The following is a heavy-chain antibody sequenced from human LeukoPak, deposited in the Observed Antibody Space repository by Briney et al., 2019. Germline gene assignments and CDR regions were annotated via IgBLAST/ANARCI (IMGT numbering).Heavy chain of an antibody. CDR2: IIPILGIA. D-gene: IGHD5-12*01. Sequence: GASVKVSCKASGGTFSSYAISWVRQAPGQGLEWMGRIIPILGIANYAQKFQGRVTITADKSTSTAYMELSSLRSEDTAVYYCAGRESGYDYEVYYYYGMDVWGQGTTVTVSS. CDR1: GGTFSSYA. J-gene: IGHJ6*02. V-gene: IGHV1-69*04. CDR3: AGRESGYDYEVYYYYGMDV.